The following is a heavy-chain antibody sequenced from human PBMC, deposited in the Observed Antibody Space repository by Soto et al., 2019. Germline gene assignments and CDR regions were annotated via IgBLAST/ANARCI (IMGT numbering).Heavy chain of an antibody. CDR3: AKARAQYYDFWSGYPVDY. D-gene: IGHD3-3*01. J-gene: IGHJ4*02. CDR1: GFTFSSYA. Sequence: GGSLRLSSAASGFTFSSYAVHWVRQAPGKGLEWVSVISGSGGSTYYADSVKGRFTISRDNSKNTRYLQMNSLRAEDTAVYYCAKARAQYYDFWSGYPVDYWGQGTLVTVSS. CDR2: ISGSGGST. V-gene: IGHV3-23*01.